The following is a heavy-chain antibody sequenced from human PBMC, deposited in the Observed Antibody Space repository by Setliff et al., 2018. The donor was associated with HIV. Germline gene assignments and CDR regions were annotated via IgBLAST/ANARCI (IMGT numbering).Heavy chain of an antibody. D-gene: IGHD3-9*01. Sequence: ASVKVSCKASGYTFTSHYIHWVRQAPGQGLEWMGWISAYNGNTDYAQKFQDRVAMTTDTSTSTAYMELRSLRSDDTALYYCARKYYDILTGYYAADYWGQGTLVTVSS. J-gene: IGHJ4*02. CDR1: GYTFTSHY. CDR3: ARKYYDILTGYYAADY. V-gene: IGHV1-18*04. CDR2: ISAYNGNT.